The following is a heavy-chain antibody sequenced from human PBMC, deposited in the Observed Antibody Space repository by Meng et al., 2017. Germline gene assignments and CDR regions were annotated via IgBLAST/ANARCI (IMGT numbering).Heavy chain of an antibody. J-gene: IGHJ4*02. V-gene: IGHV3-30*01. Sequence: QGHVWRSGGAGVQSGGCLRLSCAAAGFTVSSYAMHGDRQAPGKGLEWVAVISDDGSNNYDADSVKGRFTISRDNSKNTLYLQMNSLRAEDTAVFYCAFSYGSGSYNYWGQGTLVTVSS. CDR2: ISDDGSNN. CDR1: GFTVSSYA. D-gene: IGHD3-10*01. CDR3: AFSYGSGSYNY.